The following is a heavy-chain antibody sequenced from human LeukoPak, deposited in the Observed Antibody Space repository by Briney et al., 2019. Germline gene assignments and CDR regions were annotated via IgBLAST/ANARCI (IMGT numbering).Heavy chain of an antibody. J-gene: IGHJ4*02. Sequence: GASVNVSCTTSLYTFTGYFMHSVGQAPGQGGEWMGWINPNSGGTNYAQKFQGRVTMTRDTSISTAYMELSRLRSDDTAVYYCARGAAAGTGRDFDYWGQGTLVTVSS. D-gene: IGHD6-13*01. CDR3: ARGAAAGTGRDFDY. V-gene: IGHV1-2*02. CDR2: INPNSGGT. CDR1: LYTFTGYF.